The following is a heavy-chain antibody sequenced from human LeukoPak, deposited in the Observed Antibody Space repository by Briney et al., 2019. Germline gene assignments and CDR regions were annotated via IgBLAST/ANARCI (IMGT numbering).Heavy chain of an antibody. CDR3: ARGDYDILTGQTPFDY. J-gene: IGHJ4*02. D-gene: IGHD3-9*01. Sequence: ASVKVSCKASVYTYTSYYMHWVRQAPGQGLEWMGIINPSGGSTSYAQKFQGRVTMTRDTSTSTVYMELSSLRSEDTAVYYCARGDYDILTGQTPFDYWGQGTLVTVSS. CDR1: VYTYTSYY. V-gene: IGHV1-46*01. CDR2: INPSGGST.